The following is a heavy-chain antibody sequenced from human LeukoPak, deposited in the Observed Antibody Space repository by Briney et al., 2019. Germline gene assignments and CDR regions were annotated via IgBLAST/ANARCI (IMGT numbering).Heavy chain of an antibody. J-gene: IGHJ6*02. D-gene: IGHD3/OR15-3a*01. CDR2: INHSGST. CDR1: GGSFSGYY. V-gene: IGHV4-34*01. CDR3: ARQAGLVRYYYYGMDV. Sequence: PSETLSLTCAVYGGSFSGYYWSWIRQPPGKGLEWIGEINHSGSTNYNPSLKSRVTISVDTSKNQFSLKLSSVTAADTAVYYCARQAGLVRYYYYGMDVWGQGTTVTVSS.